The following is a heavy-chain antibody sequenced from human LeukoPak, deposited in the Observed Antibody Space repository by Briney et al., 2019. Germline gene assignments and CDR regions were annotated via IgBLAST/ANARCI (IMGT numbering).Heavy chain of an antibody. CDR1: GYSFTGYY. D-gene: IGHD2-21*01. CDR2: INPNSGGT. Sequence: GASVTLSCKTSGYSFTGYYMHWGRQAPGQGLEWMGWINPNSGGTSSAQKFQGRVTMTRDTSITTVYMEMSWLTSDDTAIYYCARADRLHGGPYLIGPWGQGTLVTVSS. CDR3: ARADRLHGGPYLIGP. V-gene: IGHV1-2*02. J-gene: IGHJ5*02.